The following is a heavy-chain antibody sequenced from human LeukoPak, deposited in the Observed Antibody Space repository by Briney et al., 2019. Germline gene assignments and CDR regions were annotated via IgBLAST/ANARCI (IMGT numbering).Heavy chain of an antibody. V-gene: IGHV4-4*02. CDR1: GASISSSNW. CDR3: ARRKALVAATRRAPFDY. D-gene: IGHD2-15*01. CDR2: IYRSGST. Sequence: SETLSLTCAVSGASISSSNWWSWVRQPPGKGLEWIGEIYRSGSTNYNPSLKSRVTISVDKSKNQFSLKLSSVTAADTAVYYCARRKALVAATRRAPFDYWGQGTLVTVSS. J-gene: IGHJ4*02.